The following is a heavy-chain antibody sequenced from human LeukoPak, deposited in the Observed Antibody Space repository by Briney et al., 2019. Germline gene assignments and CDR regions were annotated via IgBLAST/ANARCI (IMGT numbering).Heavy chain of an antibody. CDR1: GFTFSSYA. V-gene: IGHV3-30*04. Sequence: GGSLRLSCAASGFTFSSYAMHWVRQAPGKGLEWVAVISYDGSNKYYADSVKGRFTISRDNSKNTLYLQMNSLRAEDTAVYYCAKEGAVAGLPLLDVWGKGTTVTISS. J-gene: IGHJ6*04. CDR2: ISYDGSNK. CDR3: AKEGAVAGLPLLDV. D-gene: IGHD6-19*01.